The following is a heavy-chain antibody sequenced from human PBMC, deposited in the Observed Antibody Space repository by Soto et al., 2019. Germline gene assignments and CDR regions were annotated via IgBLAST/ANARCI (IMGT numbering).Heavy chain of an antibody. D-gene: IGHD6-19*01. CDR2: INAGNGNT. J-gene: IGHJ4*02. CDR3: ARAVAVPADFDY. Sequence: GASVKVSCKASGYTFTGYAMHWVRQAPGQRLEWMGWINAGNGNTKYSQKFQGRVTITRDTSASTAYMDLSSLRPEDTAVYYCARAVAVPADFDYWGQGTLVTVSS. V-gene: IGHV1-3*01. CDR1: GYTFTGYA.